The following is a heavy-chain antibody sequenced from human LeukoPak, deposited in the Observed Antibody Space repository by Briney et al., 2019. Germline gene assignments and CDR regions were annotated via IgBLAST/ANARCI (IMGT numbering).Heavy chain of an antibody. CDR2: ITRSSSYI. J-gene: IGHJ4*02. V-gene: IGHV3-21*01. CDR1: GFTFSSYS. Sequence: GGSLRLSCAASGFTFSSYSMNWVRQAPGKGLQWVSSITRSSSYIYYADSVKGRFTISRDNAKNSLYLQMNSLRAEDTAVYYCARHVVAVGFDYWGQGTLVTVSS. CDR3: ARHVVAVGFDY. D-gene: IGHD3-22*01.